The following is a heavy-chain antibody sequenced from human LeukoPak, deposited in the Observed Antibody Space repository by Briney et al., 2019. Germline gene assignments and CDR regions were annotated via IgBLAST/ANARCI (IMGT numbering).Heavy chain of an antibody. J-gene: IGHJ4*02. CDR2: SSAYNGNT. D-gene: IGHD2-2*01. Sequence: ASVKVSCKASGYTFTSYGISWVRQALGQGLEWMGWSSAYNGNTNYAQKVQGRVTMTTDTSTTTAYMELRSLRSDDTAVYYCARDRATYCSSASCYFWNYWGQGTLVIVSS. CDR1: GYTFTSYG. V-gene: IGHV1-18*01. CDR3: ARDRATYCSSASCYFWNY.